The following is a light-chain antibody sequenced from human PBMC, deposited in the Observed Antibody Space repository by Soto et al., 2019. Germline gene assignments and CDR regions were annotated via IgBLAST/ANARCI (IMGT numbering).Light chain of an antibody. CDR2: YDD. J-gene: IGLJ2*01. CDR3: AAWYDSLNGPV. CDR1: SSNIGNNA. Sequence: QSVLTQPPSVSEAPRQRVTISCSGSSSNIGNNAVNWYQQLPGKAPKLLIYYDDLLPSGVSDRFSGSKSGTSASLAISGLQSDDEADYYCAAWYDSLNGPVFGGGTKLTVL. V-gene: IGLV1-36*01.